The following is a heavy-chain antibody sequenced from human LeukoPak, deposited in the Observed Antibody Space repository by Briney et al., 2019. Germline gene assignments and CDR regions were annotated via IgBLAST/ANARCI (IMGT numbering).Heavy chain of an antibody. V-gene: IGHV3-33*01. J-gene: IGHJ4*02. D-gene: IGHD2-2*01. CDR3: ARVRGYCSSTSCVPDY. CDR1: GFIFSNYG. CDR2: IWYDGSNK. Sequence: PGGSLRLSCAASGFIFSNYGMHWVRQAPGKGLEWVAVIWYDGSNKYYADSVKGRFTISRDNSKNTLYLRMNSLRAEDTAVYYCARVRGYCSSTSCVPDYWGQGTLVTVSS.